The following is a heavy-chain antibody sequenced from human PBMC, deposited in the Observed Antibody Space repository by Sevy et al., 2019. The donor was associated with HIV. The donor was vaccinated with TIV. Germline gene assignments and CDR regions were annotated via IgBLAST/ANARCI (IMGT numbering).Heavy chain of an antibody. CDR3: TRGGVAATPPGY. J-gene: IGHJ4*02. Sequence: GGSLRLSCTASGFTFGDYAMCWVRQAPGKGLEWVGFIRSKAYGGTTEYTASVKGRFTISRDDSKSIAYLQMNSLKTEDTAVYYSTRGGVAATPPGYWGQGTLVTVSS. D-gene: IGHD2-15*01. V-gene: IGHV3-49*04. CDR2: IRSKAYGGTT. CDR1: GFTFGDYA.